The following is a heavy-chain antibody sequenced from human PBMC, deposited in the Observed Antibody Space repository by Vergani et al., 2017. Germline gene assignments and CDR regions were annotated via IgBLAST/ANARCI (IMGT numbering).Heavy chain of an antibody. D-gene: IGHD2-8*01. CDR1: GFTLSSHA. V-gene: IGHV3-33*01. J-gene: IGHJ6*03. Sequence: QVQLEESGGGVVQPGRSLRLSCAGSGFTLSSHAMHWVRQAPGKGLEWVAFIWYDGSKEYYADSVKGRFTISRDNSKNTLYLQMNILRAADTAVYYCARSGYCAHGVCYMTYYYYMDVWGKGTAVTVSS. CDR2: IWYDGSKE. CDR3: ARSGYCAHGVCYMTYYYYMDV.